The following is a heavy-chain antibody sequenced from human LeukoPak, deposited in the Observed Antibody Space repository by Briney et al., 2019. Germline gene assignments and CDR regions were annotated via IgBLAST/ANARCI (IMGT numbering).Heavy chain of an antibody. D-gene: IGHD2-15*01. CDR3: AALLGYCSGGSCYSTYYFDY. V-gene: IGHV5-51*01. J-gene: IGHJ4*02. CDR1: GYSFTSYW. CDR2: IYPGDSDT. Sequence: GESLKISCKGSGYSFTSYWIGWVRQMPGKGLEWMGIIYPGDSDTRYSPSFQGQVTIPADKSISTAYLQWSSLKASDTAMYYCAALLGYCSGGSCYSTYYFDYWGQGTLVTVSS.